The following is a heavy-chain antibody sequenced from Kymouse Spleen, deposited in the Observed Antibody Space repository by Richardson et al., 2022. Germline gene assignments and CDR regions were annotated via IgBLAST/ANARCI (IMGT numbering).Heavy chain of an antibody. CDR1: GGSFSGYY. D-gene: IGHD2-21*02. J-gene: IGHJ4*02. Sequence: QVQLQQWGAGLLKPSETLSLTCAVYGGSFSGYYWSWIRQPPGKGLEWIGEINHSGSTNYNPSLKSRVTISVDTSKNQFSLKLSSVTAADTAVYYCARGPIPYYFDYWGQGTLVTVSS. CDR2: INHSGST. V-gene: IGHV4-34*01. CDR3: ARGPIPYYFDY.